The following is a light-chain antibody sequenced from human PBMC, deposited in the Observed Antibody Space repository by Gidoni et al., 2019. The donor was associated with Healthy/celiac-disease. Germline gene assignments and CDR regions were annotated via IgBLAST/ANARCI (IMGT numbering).Light chain of an antibody. CDR2: LGS. V-gene: IGKV2-28*01. CDR1: QSLLHSNGYNY. CDR3: MQAIQTPLT. J-gene: IGKJ4*01. Sequence: DIVMTQSPLSLPVTPGEPASLSCRSSQSLLHSNGYNYLDWYLQKPGQSPQLLLYLGSTRASGGPDRCSGSGSGIEFTLKLSRVEAEDVWVYYFMQAIQTPLTFGGGTKVEIK.